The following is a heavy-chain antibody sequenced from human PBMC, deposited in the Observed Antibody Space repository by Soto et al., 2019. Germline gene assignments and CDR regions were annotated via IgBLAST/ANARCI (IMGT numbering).Heavy chain of an antibody. Sequence: QVQLVQSGAEVKKPGASVKVSCKASGYTFTSYAMHWVRQAPGQSLEWMGWINAGNGNTKYSQKFQGRVTITRDTSASTAYMELRSLRSEDTAVYYCARGVGSVLSDYWGQGTLVTVSS. CDR1: GYTFTSYA. CDR2: INAGNGNT. D-gene: IGHD1-26*01. CDR3: ARGVGSVLSDY. V-gene: IGHV1-3*01. J-gene: IGHJ4*02.